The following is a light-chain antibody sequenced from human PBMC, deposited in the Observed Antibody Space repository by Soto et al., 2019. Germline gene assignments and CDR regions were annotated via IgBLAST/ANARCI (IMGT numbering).Light chain of an antibody. CDR2: HAS. Sequence: EIVMTQSPVTLSVSPGERATLSCRASESISSHLAWYQQKPGQAPRLLIYHASTRATDIPARFGGNGSGTEFTLTISSLQSEDFAVYFCQQYHNWPPWSFGQGTTVEIK. V-gene: IGKV3-15*01. CDR1: ESISSH. J-gene: IGKJ1*01. CDR3: QQYHNWPPWS.